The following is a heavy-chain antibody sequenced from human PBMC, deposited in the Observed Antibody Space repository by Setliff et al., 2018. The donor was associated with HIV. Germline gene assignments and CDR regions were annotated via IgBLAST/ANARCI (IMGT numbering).Heavy chain of an antibody. D-gene: IGHD4-17*01. CDR1: GVSISNYY. Sequence: SETLSLTCTVSGVSISNYYWSWIRQPPGKGLEWIGYMYYSGNTNYNPSLKSRVTISVDTSKSQFSLKLAFVTAADTAVYYCARYSTLTTNFDYWGQGTLVTVSS. J-gene: IGHJ4*02. CDR2: MYYSGNT. CDR3: ARYSTLTTNFDY. V-gene: IGHV4-59*08.